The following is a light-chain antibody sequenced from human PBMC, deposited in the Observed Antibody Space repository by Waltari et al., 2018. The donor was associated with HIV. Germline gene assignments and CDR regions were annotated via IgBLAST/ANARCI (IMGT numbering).Light chain of an antibody. CDR1: TSNIGTNY. Sequence: QSLLTQPPSASGTPGQRVTISCSGSTSNIGTNYVYWYQQLPGTAPKLLIYRNNQRPSGVPDRFSGYKSGTSASLAISGLRSEDEADYYCAAWDDRVSGWLFGGGTKLTVL. CDR2: RNN. CDR3: AAWDDRVSGWL. J-gene: IGLJ3*02. V-gene: IGLV1-47*01.